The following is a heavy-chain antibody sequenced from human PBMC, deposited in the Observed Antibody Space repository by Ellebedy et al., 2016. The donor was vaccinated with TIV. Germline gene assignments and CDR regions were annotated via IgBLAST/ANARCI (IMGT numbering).Heavy chain of an antibody. D-gene: IGHD2-2*01. CDR1: GFTFSDYY. CDR3: ASGSSTSGLYYYYMDV. V-gene: IGHV3-11*04. CDR2: ISSSSSTI. Sequence: GESLKISCAASGFTFSDYYMSWIRQAPGKGLEWVSYISSSSSTIYYADSVKGRFTISRDNAKNSLYLQMNSLRAEDTAVYYCASGSSTSGLYYYYMDVWGKGTTVTVSS. J-gene: IGHJ6*03.